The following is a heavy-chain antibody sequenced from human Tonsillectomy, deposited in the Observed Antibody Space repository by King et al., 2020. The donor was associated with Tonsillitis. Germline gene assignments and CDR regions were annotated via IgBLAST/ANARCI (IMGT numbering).Heavy chain of an antibody. CDR3: AKDYYGDYLDYYGMDV. CDR2: ISGRGGAT. CDR1: GFTFSSYV. J-gene: IGHJ6*02. V-gene: IGHV3-23*04. D-gene: IGHD4-17*01. Sequence: VQLVESGGGLVQPGGPLTPSGAAPGFTFSSYVMSWVGKAPGKGLEWFSTISGRGGATYYADSLKGRFTISRDNSKNTLYLQMNSLRAEDTAVYYCAKDYYGDYLDYYGMDVWGQGTTVTVSS.